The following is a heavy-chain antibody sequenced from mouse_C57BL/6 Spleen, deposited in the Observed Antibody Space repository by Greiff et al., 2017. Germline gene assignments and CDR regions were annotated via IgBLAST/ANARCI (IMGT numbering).Heavy chain of an antibody. D-gene: IGHD1-2*01. CDR1: GYAFSSSW. J-gene: IGHJ2*01. CDR3: ARSAWRPLYYFDY. V-gene: IGHV1-82*01. Sequence: QVQLQQSGPELVKPGASVKISCKASGYAFSSSWMNWVKQRPGKGLEWIGRIYPGDGDTNYNGKFKGKATLTADKSSSTAYMQLSSLTSEDSAVYFCARSAWRPLYYFDYWGQGTTLTVSS. CDR2: IYPGDGDT.